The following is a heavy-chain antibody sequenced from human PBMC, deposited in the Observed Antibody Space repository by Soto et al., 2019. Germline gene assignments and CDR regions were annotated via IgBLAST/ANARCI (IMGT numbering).Heavy chain of an antibody. CDR2: IFSTGST. CDR3: ARNYYGSGTYPY. Sequence: QVQLQQSGPGLVKPSETLSLTCTVSGGSVSVGSYYWTWIRQPPEKGLEWIGYIFSTGSTNYNPSLKSRVTISLDTSTNHFSLRLSSVTAADTAVYYCARNYYGSGTYPYWGQGTLVTVSS. J-gene: IGHJ4*01. CDR1: GGSVSVGSYY. D-gene: IGHD3-10*01. V-gene: IGHV4-61*03.